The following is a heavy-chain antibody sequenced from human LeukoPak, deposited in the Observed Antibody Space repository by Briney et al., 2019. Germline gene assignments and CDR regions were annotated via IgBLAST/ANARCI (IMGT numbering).Heavy chain of an antibody. Sequence: GASVKASCRSSGYTFTGYYLHWVRQAPGQGLEWMGWIIPNSGGTNYAQKFQGRVTMTRDTSISTAYMDLSRLRSDDTAVYYCARGGAAPEGYWFFDLWGRGTLVTVSS. V-gene: IGHV1-2*02. CDR2: IIPNSGGT. CDR1: GYTFTGYY. J-gene: IGHJ2*01. CDR3: ARGGAAPEGYWFFDL. D-gene: IGHD6-13*01.